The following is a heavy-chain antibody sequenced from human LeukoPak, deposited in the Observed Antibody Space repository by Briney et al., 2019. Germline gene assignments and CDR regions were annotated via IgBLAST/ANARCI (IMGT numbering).Heavy chain of an antibody. V-gene: IGHV4-59*01. D-gene: IGHD2-15*01. CDR2: IYYSGTT. J-gene: IGHJ4*02. CDR3: ARGGGATPLLYHFDY. Sequence: ASGTLSLTCTVSGGSISSYYWNWIRQPPGKGLEWIGYIYYSGTTTYNPSLKSRVTISVDTSKNQFSLKLSSVPAADTAVYYCARGGGATPLLYHFDYWGQRTLASVPS. CDR1: GGSISSYY.